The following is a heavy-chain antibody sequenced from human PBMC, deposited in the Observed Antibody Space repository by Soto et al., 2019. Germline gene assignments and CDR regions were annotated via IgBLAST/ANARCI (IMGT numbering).Heavy chain of an antibody. CDR3: VGNFNARGGGHFPQ. V-gene: IGHV4-39*02. J-gene: IGHJ1*01. D-gene: IGHD3-10*01. CDR1: GGCMNTNTDY. Sequence: XATLSLTCAVSGGCMNTNTDYWGWIRQPPGKGLEWIGSMSRSGSTHYNPSLKSRLTISLDMSKNHFSLDLRSVTAADTAVFYCVGNFNARGGGHFPQWGQGTPVTVSS. CDR2: MSRSGST.